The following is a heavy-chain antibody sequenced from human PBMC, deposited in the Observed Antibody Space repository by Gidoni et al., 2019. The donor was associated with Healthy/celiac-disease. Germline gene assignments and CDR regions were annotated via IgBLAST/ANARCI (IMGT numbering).Heavy chain of an antibody. CDR3: AKVGIGELSRAFDI. V-gene: IGHV3-23*04. Sequence: EMQRVEPVGGLVEPGGSLRLACAASGFTFTSYAMSWVRQAPGKGLEGVSAISGSGCSTYYADSVKGRFTISRDNSKNTLYLQMNSLRAEDTAVYYCAKVGIGELSRAFDIWGHGTMVTVSS. CDR2: ISGSGCST. D-gene: IGHD3-10*01. J-gene: IGHJ3*02. CDR1: GFTFTSYA.